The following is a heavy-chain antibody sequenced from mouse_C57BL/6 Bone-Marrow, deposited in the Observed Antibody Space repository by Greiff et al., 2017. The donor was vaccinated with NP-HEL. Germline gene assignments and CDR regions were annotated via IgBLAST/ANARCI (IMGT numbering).Heavy chain of an antibody. J-gene: IGHJ2*01. V-gene: IGHV3-6*01. CDR3: ARGGYLDY. CDR1: GYSITSGYY. Sequence: EVKLQESGPGLVKPSQSLSLTCSVTGYSITSGYYWNWIRQLPGNQLEWMGYISYDGSNKYNPSLKKRISITRDTSKNQFFLKLNSVTTEDTATYYCARGGYLDYWGQGTTLTVSS. CDR2: ISYDGSN.